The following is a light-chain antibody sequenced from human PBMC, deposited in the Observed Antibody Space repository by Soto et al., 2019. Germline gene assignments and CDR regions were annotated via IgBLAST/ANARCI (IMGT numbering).Light chain of an antibody. J-gene: IGKJ3*01. CDR2: GAS. Sequence: IQLTQSPASLSASVGDRVTITCRASQGIINYLAWYQQKPGQAPKLLIYGASTMQSGVPARFGGSGSGTEFTLTISSLQPEDFATYYCQQLYNCPPTFGHGTKVDIK. CDR1: QGIINY. V-gene: IGKV1-9*01. CDR3: QQLYNCPPT.